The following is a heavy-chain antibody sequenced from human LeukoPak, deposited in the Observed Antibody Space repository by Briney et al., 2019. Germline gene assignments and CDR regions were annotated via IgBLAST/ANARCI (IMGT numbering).Heavy chain of an antibody. J-gene: IGHJ6*02. D-gene: IGHD5-18*01. CDR1: GGSISSGVYY. Sequence: SETLSLTCTVSGGSISSGVYYWSWIRQHPGKGLEWIGYIYYSGSTYYNPSLKSRVTISVDTSKNQFSLKLSSVTAADTAVYYCARDGYSYGGTDYYGMDVWGQGTTVTVSS. CDR3: ARDGYSYGGTDYYGMDV. V-gene: IGHV4-31*03. CDR2: IYYSGST.